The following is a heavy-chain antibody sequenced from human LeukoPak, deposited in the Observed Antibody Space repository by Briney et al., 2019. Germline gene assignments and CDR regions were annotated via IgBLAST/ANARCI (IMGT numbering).Heavy chain of an antibody. CDR2: INPSGGTT. CDR3: ARVRGYSLFDY. D-gene: IGHD5-18*01. CDR1: GYSFTCYY. V-gene: IGHV1-46*01. J-gene: IGHJ4*02. Sequence: ASVKVSCKAFGYSFTCYYMHWVRQAPGQGLEWMGIINPSGGTTSYAQRFQDRVTMTRDTSTSTVYMELSSLRSEDTAVYFCARVRGYSLFDYWGQGILVTVSS.